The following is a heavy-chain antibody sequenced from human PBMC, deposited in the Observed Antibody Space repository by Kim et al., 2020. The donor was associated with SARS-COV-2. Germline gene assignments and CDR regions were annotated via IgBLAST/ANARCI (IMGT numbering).Heavy chain of an antibody. J-gene: IGHJ4*02. D-gene: IGHD3-9*01. V-gene: IGHV4-39*07. CDR3: ARDISVRYFDWLFGF. Sequence: NPSRKSRVTISVDTSKNQFSLKLTSVTAADTAVYYCARDISVRYFDWLFGFWGQGALVTVSS.